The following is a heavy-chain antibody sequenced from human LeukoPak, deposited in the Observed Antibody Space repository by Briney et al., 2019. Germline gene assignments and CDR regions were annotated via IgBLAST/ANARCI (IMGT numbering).Heavy chain of an antibody. CDR2: IYSGGSI. CDR1: GFTVSSNY. J-gene: IGHJ4*02. D-gene: IGHD6-19*01. V-gene: IGHV3-53*05. Sequence: GGSLRLSCAASGFTVSSNYMSWVRQAPGKGLEWVSVIYSGGSIFYADSVKGRFTISRDNSKNTVYLQMNSLRTEDTAVYYCARDNIAVSGTDYWGQGTLVSVSS. CDR3: ARDNIAVSGTDY.